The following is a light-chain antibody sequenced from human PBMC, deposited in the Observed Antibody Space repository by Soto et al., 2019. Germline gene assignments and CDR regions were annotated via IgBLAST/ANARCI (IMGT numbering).Light chain of an antibody. J-gene: IGKJ1*01. Sequence: IVMTLSPATLSVSKGERATLSCRASQSVSSSYLAWYQQKPGQAPRLLIYGASSRATGIPDRFSGSGSGTDFTLTISSLEPEDFAVYYCLQRSNWPSWTFGQGTKVDIK. V-gene: IGKV3D-20*02. CDR2: GAS. CDR1: QSVSSSY. CDR3: LQRSNWPSWT.